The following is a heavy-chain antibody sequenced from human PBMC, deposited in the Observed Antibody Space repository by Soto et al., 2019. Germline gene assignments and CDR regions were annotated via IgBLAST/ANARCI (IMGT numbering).Heavy chain of an antibody. J-gene: IGHJ4*02. V-gene: IGHV1-3*05. D-gene: IGHD1-26*01. CDR3: ARVLVGATPVDY. CDR2: INAGNGNT. CDR1: GYTFTSYA. Sequence: QVQLVQSGAEEKKPGASVKVSCKASGYTFTSYAMHWVRQAPGQRLEWMGWINAGNGNTKYSQKFQGRVTITRDTAASTAYMELSSLRSEDTAVYYCARVLVGATPVDYWGQVTLVTVSS.